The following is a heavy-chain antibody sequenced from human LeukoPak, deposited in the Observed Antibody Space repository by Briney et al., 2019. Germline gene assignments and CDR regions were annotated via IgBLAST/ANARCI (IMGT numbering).Heavy chain of an antibody. CDR2: IRSKAYGGTT. J-gene: IGHJ3*01. V-gene: IGHV3-49*03. D-gene: IGHD4-17*01. CDR3: TRDLAYGDFPDAFDV. CDR1: GFTFADYV. Sequence: PGRSLRLSCTTSGFTFADYVLTWFHQAPGRGLEWLGFIRSKAYGGTTEYAASVKGRFTISRDDSKSIAYLQMNSLKTEDTALYYCTRDLAYGDFPDAFDVWGQGTMVTVSS.